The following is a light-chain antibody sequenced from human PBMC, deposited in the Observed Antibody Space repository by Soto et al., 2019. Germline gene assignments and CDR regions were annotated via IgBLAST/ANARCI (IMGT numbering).Light chain of an antibody. CDR1: SFNIGNNY. CDR2: DNN. J-gene: IGLJ2*01. Sequence: QSVLTQQPSLSAAPGQKVPISCSGSSFNIGNNYVSWYQQLPGTAPKLLIYDNNERPSGIPDRFSGSKSGTSATLGITGLQTGDEADYYCGTWDGSLSAVVLGGGTKLTVL. V-gene: IGLV1-51*01. CDR3: GTWDGSLSAVV.